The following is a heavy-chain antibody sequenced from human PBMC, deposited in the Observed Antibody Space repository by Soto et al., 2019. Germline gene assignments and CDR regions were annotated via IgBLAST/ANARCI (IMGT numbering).Heavy chain of an antibody. CDR1: GFTFSSYE. J-gene: IGHJ4*02. D-gene: IGHD3-3*01. CDR2: ISSRGSTI. V-gene: IGHV3-48*03. Sequence: EVQLVESGGGLVQPGGSLRLSCAASGFTFSSYEMNWVRQAPGQGLEWVSYISGSGSTISSRGSTIYYAYSVKGRFTISRDNAKNSLYLQMNSLRAEDTAVYYCARDKEITIFGVVAIFAYWGQGTLVTVSS. CDR3: ARDKEITIFGVVAIFAY.